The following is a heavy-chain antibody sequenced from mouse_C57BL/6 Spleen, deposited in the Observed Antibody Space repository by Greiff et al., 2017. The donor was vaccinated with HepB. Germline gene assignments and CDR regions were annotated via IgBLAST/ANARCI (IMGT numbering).Heavy chain of an antibody. J-gene: IGHJ1*03. V-gene: IGHV1-53*01. CDR3: ARGGCYGNYDCYFDV. Sequence: VQLQQSGTELVKPGASVKLSCKASGYTFTSYWMHWVKQRPGQGLEWIGNINPSNGGTNYNEKFKSKATLTVDKSSSTAYMQLSSLTSEDSAVYYCARGGCYGNYDCYFDVWGTGTTVTVSS. D-gene: IGHD2-1*01. CDR1: GYTFTSYW. CDR2: INPSNGGT.